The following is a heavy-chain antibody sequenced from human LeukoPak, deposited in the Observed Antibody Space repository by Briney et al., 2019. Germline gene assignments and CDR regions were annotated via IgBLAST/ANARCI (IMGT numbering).Heavy chain of an antibody. CDR3: ARSSPVGSYFDY. V-gene: IGHV4-30-4*08. Sequence: SETLSLTCTVSGYSISNGYYWSWIRQPPGKGLEWIGYIYYSGSTNYSPSLKSRVTISVDTSKNQFSLKLSSVTAADTAVYYCARSSPVGSYFDYWGQGTLVTVSS. CDR2: IYYSGST. D-gene: IGHD2-2*03. CDR1: GYSISNGYY. J-gene: IGHJ4*02.